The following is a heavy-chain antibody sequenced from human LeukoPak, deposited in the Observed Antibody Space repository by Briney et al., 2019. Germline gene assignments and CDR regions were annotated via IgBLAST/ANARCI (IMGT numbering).Heavy chain of an antibody. CDR2: IYYTGKT. V-gene: IGHV4-61*03. CDR1: GDSVSNGNYY. Sequence: PSETLSLTCTVSGDSVSNGNYYWSWLRQPPGKALEWIGYIYYTGKTYYNPSLEGRVTILVDTSRNHFSVKLSSVSAADTAVYYCARSQNYYGSGDYWSQGTLVTVSS. J-gene: IGHJ4*02. CDR3: ARSQNYYGSGDY. D-gene: IGHD3-10*01.